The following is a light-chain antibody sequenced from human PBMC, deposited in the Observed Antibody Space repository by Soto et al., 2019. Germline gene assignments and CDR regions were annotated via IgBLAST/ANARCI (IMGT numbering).Light chain of an antibody. CDR1: SSDVGGYNY. J-gene: IGLJ1*01. CDR3: SSRTSSITYV. Sequence: QSALTQPASVSGSPGQSVTISCTGTSSDVGGYNYVSWYQQHPGKAPKLMIYEVINRPSGISSRFSGSKSGNTASLTISGLQAEDEADYYCSSRTSSITYVFGTGTKVTVL. CDR2: EVI. V-gene: IGLV2-14*01.